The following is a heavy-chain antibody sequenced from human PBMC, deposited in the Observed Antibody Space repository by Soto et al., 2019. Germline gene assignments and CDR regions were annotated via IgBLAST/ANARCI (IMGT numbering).Heavy chain of an antibody. Sequence: AALRLSCAVCGFTFGSYSMSWVRQAPGKGLEWVSVIGASGTSTYYADSVKGRSTVSRDNSKNTLYLEMNSLRAEDTAVYYCAKLHYFDSTGYFRYFDYWGQGTLVTVS. CDR2: IGASGTST. J-gene: IGHJ4*02. CDR1: GFTFGSYS. D-gene: IGHD3-22*01. V-gene: IGHV3-23*01. CDR3: AKLHYFDSTGYFRYFDY.